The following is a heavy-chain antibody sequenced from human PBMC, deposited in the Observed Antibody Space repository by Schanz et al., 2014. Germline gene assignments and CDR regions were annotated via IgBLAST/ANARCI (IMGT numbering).Heavy chain of an antibody. J-gene: IGHJ3*02. V-gene: IGHV3-33*06. CDR3: AKDYSSTWAEDAFDI. CDR2: IWYDGSNK. Sequence: QVQLVESGGGVVQPGRSLRLSCAASGFTFSKYGMHWVRQAPGKGLEWVAVIWYDGSNKDYADSVKGRFTISRDNSKNTLYLLMNSLRAEDTAVYYCAKDYSSTWAEDAFDIWGQGTMVTVSS. CDR1: GFTFSKYG. D-gene: IGHD6-13*01.